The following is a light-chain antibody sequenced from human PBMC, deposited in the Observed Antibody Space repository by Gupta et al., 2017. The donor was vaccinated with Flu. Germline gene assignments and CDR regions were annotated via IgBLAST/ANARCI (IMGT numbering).Light chain of an antibody. J-gene: IGLJ3*02. V-gene: IGLV1-40*01. Sequence: QSVLTPPPSVSGAPGQRVTISCTGSSSNIAAVYDVHWYQQLPGTAPKLLIYGNSNRPSGVPDRFSGSKSGTSASLAITGLQAEDEADYYCQSYDSSLSGRVFGGGTKPTVL. CDR1: SSNIAAVYD. CDR2: GNS. CDR3: QSYDSSLSGRV.